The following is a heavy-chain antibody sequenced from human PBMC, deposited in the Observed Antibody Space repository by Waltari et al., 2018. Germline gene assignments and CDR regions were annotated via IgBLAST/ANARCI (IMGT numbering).Heavy chain of an antibody. CDR1: GYPFTGYH. Sequence: QVQLVQSGAEVTKPGASVQVPCTASGYPFTGYHMPWVRQAPGQGLEWMGRINPNSGGTNYAQKVKGRVTMTRDTSISTAYMELSRLRSDDTAVYYCARDSLMHWFDPWGQGTLVTVSS. J-gene: IGHJ5*02. CDR3: ARDSLMHWFDP. D-gene: IGHD3-16*01. CDR2: INPNSGGT. V-gene: IGHV1-2*06.